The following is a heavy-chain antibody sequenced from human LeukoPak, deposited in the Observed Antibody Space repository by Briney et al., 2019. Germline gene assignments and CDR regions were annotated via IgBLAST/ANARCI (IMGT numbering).Heavy chain of an antibody. Sequence: SETLSLTCAVSGGSISSSNWWSWVRQPPGKGLEWIGEIYHSGSTNYNPSLKSRVTISVDKSKNQFSVKRSSVTAADTAVYYCARSEGSSWLRFAYWGQGTLVTVSS. CDR2: IYHSGST. CDR3: ARSEGSSWLRFAY. J-gene: IGHJ4*02. D-gene: IGHD6-13*01. V-gene: IGHV4-4*02. CDR1: GGSISSSNW.